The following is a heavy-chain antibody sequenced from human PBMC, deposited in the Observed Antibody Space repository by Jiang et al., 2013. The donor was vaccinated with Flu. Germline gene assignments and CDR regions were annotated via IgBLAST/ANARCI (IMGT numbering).Heavy chain of an antibody. J-gene: IGHJ6*02. V-gene: IGHV4-39*01. D-gene: IGHD6-6*01. CDR3: LCIAAPGSYYYYGMDV. CDR2: IYYSGST. Sequence: WIRQPPGKGLEWIGSIYYSGSTYYNPSLKSRVTISVDTSKNQFSLKLSSVTAADTAVYYSLCIAAPGSYYYYGMDVWGQGTTVTVSS.